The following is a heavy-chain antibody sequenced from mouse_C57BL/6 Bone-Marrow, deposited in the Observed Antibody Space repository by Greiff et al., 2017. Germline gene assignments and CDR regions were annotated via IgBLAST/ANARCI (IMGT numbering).Heavy chain of an antibody. D-gene: IGHD2-4*01. Sequence: QVTLKESGPGILQPSQTLSLTCSFSGFSLSTFGMGVGWIRQPSGKGLEWLAHIWWNDDKYYNPALKSRLTISKDNSKNQVFLKIANVDTADTATYYCARPIYYDYNYYAMDYWGQGTSVTGSS. CDR3: ARPIYYDYNYYAMDY. CDR1: GFSLSTFGMG. CDR2: IWWNDDK. V-gene: IGHV8-8*01. J-gene: IGHJ4*01.